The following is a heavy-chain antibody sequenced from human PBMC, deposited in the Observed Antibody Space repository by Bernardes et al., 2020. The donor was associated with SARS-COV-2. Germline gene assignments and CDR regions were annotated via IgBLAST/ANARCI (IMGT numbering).Heavy chain of an antibody. D-gene: IGHD3-22*01. Sequence: SETLSLTCTVSGGSISSSSYYWGWIRQPPGKGLEGIGSIYYSGSTNYNPSLKSRVTISVDTSKNQFSLKLSSVTAADTAVYYCASGVRYEQSYDSSGYPVDYWGQETLVTVSS. V-gene: IGHV4-39*07. CDR3: ASGVRYEQSYDSSGYPVDY. CDR1: GGSISSSSYY. J-gene: IGHJ4*02. CDR2: IYYSGST.